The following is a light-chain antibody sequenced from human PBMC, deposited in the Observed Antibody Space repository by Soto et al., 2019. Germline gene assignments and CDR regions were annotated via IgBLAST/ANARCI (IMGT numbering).Light chain of an antibody. Sequence: QSVLTQPASVSGSPGQSITISCTGTSSDVGAYDFVSWYQQHPDKAPKLMIYEVSNRPSGVSNRFSGSKSVNTATLVISGLQAEDEADYYCSSYTSSSTRVFGAGTKLTVL. CDR1: SSDVGAYDF. V-gene: IGLV2-14*03. CDR2: EVS. CDR3: SSYTSSSTRV. J-gene: IGLJ1*01.